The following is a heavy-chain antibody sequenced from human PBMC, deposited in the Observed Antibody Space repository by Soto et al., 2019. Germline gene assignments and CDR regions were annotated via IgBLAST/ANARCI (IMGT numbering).Heavy chain of an antibody. CDR1: GYTFTNYW. Sequence: GESLKISCKTSGYTFTNYWIGWVRQMPGKGLEWMGIIYPGDSDTRYSPSFQGQVTISLDKSISTAYLQWSSLKASDTAMYYCARQVTFTYGSGSFRAFDMWGQGTMVTVSS. CDR3: ARQVTFTYGSGSFRAFDM. D-gene: IGHD3-10*01. V-gene: IGHV5-51*01. CDR2: IYPGDSDT. J-gene: IGHJ3*02.